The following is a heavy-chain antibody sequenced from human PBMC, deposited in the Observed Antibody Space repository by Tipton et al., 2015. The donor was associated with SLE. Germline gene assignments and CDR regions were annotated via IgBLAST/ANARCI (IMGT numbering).Heavy chain of an antibody. CDR1: GGSISSHY. CDR3: ARVYPNYGDYEYFQH. V-gene: IGHV4-59*08. J-gene: IGHJ1*01. CDR2: ISNSATT. D-gene: IGHD4-17*01. Sequence: TLSLTCTVSGGSISSHYWSWIRQAPGKRLEWIGYISNSATTSYNPSLKSRVTISLDTSKNQFSLKLRSVTAADTAVYYCARVYPNYGDYEYFQHWGQGTLVTVSS.